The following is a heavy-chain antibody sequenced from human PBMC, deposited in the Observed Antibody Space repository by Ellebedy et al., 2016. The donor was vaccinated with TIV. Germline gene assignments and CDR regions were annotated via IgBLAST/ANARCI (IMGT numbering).Heavy chain of an antibody. J-gene: IGHJ6*02. V-gene: IGHV5-10-1*01. CDR3: ERRHDLYGMDV. CDR2: IDPSDSYT. Sequence: GESLKISXQGSGYSFTTYWITWVRQMPGKGLEWMGRIDPSDSYTNYSPSFQGHVTISADKSISTAYLQWSSLKASDTAIYSCERRHDLYGMDVWGQGTTVTVSS. CDR1: GYSFTTYW.